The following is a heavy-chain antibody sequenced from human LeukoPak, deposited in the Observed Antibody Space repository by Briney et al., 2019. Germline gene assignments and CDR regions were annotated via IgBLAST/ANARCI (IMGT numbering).Heavy chain of an antibody. CDR3: ARGGPHDYGDHGDWFDP. CDR2: INPNSGGT. CDR1: GYTFTGYY. Sequence: GASVKVSCKASGYTFTGYYMHWVRQAPGQGLEWMGWINPNSGGTNYAQKFQGRVTMTRDTSISTAYMELSRLRSDDTAVHYCARGGPHDYGDHGDWFDPWGQGTLVTVSS. D-gene: IGHD4-17*01. V-gene: IGHV1-2*02. J-gene: IGHJ5*02.